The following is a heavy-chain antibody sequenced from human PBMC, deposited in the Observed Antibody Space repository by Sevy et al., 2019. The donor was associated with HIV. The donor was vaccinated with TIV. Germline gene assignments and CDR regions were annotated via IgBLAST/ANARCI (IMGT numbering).Heavy chain of an antibody. Sequence: GGSLRLSCAASGFTISTYWVTWVRQAPGKGLEWVSYISSSSSTIYYADSVKGRFTISRDNAKNSLYLQMNSLRDEDTAVYYCARQSGYSGYDSIVVVVAATPRFDYWGQGTLVTVSS. V-gene: IGHV3-48*02. J-gene: IGHJ4*02. CDR3: ARQSGYSGYDSIVVVVAATPRFDY. CDR2: ISSSSSTI. CDR1: GFTISTYW. D-gene: IGHD2-15*01.